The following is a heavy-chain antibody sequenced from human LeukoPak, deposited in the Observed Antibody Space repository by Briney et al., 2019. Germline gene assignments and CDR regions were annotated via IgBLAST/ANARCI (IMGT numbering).Heavy chain of an antibody. D-gene: IGHD1-26*01. CDR1: GGSISSGGYY. CDR3: ARDNSGLNFDY. V-gene: IGHV4-31*03. Sequence: PSETLSLTCTVTGGSISSGGYYWSWIRQHPGKGLEWIGYIYYSGSTYYNPSLKSRVTISLDTSKNQFSLKLSSVTAAGTAVYYCARDNSGLNFDYWGQGTLVTVSS. CDR2: IYYSGST. J-gene: IGHJ4*02.